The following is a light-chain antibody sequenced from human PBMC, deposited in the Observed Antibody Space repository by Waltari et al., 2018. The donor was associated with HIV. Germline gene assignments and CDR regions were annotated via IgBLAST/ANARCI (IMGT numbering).Light chain of an antibody. Sequence: DIQVTQSPSALSASVGDTVTISCRASQPVSSWMAWFLQRPSKAPRLLIYQASILASGVPSRFSGSRSGTDFSRTIRGLQPDDFGTYYCQQYNWHWTFGQGTRV. CDR3: QQYNWHWT. CDR1: QPVSSW. V-gene: IGKV1-5*01. CDR2: QAS. J-gene: IGKJ1*01.